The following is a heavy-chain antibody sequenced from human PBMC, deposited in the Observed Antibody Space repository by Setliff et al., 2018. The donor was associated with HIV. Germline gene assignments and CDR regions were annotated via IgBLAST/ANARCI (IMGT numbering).Heavy chain of an antibody. CDR3: AVHYYDSSGYDY. V-gene: IGHV3-7*01. J-gene: IGHJ4*02. CDR2: IKTDGSET. Sequence: GGSLRLSCAASGFTFSSYWMSWVRQAPGKGPEWVANIKTDGSETFYVDSVKGRFTISRDNAKSALYLQMNSLRAEDTAVYYCAVHYYDSSGYDYWGQGTLVTVSS. D-gene: IGHD3-22*01. CDR1: GFTFSSYW.